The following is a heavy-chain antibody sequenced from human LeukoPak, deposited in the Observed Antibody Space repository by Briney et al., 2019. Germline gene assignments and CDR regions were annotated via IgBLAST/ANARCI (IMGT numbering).Heavy chain of an antibody. J-gene: IGHJ4*02. CDR1: GFTFSNYW. CDR3: ARAFDY. Sequence: PGGSLRLSCAASGFTFSNYWMIWVRQAPGKGLEWVGNIKQDGSEKRYADSVRGRFSISRDNAQTSLYLQMNSLRAEDTAVYYCARAFDYWGQGTLVAVSS. CDR2: IKQDGSEK. V-gene: IGHV3-7*05.